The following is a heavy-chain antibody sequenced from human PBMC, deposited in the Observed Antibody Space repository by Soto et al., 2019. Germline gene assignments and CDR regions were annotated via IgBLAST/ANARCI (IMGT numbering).Heavy chain of an antibody. V-gene: IGHV1-46*03. Sequence: QVQLVQSGAEVKKPGASVKVSCKASGYTFTSYYMHWVRQAPGQGLEWMGIINPSGGSTSYAQKFQGRVTMTRDTSTSTVYMELSSLRSEDTAVYYCAMRQPLGDWFDPWGQGTLVTVSS. CDR1: GYTFTSYY. CDR2: INPSGGST. D-gene: IGHD1-26*01. J-gene: IGHJ5*02. CDR3: AMRQPLGDWFDP.